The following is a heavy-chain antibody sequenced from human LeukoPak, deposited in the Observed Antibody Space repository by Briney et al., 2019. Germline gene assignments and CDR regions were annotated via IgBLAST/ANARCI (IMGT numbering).Heavy chain of an antibody. V-gene: IGHV1-69*04. D-gene: IGHD6-13*01. Sequence: GASVKVSCKASGGTFSSYAISWVRQAPGQGLEWMGRIIPILGIANYAQKFQGRVTITADKSTSTAYMELSSLRSEDTAVYYCARDWDRSSFLFDYWGQGTLVTVSS. CDR1: GGTFSSYA. CDR3: ARDWDRSSFLFDY. J-gene: IGHJ4*02. CDR2: IIPILGIA.